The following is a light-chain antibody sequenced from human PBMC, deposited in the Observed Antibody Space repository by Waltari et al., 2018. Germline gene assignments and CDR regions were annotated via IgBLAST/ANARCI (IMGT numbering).Light chain of an antibody. Sequence: DIQMTQSPSSLSASVGDRVTITCRASQGISNSLAWYQQKPGRAPKLLLYAASRLETGVPSRFSGSGSGTDYTLTISSLQPEDFATYYCQQYYRVPPLTFGGGAKVEIK. CDR3: QQYYRVPPLT. CDR2: AAS. V-gene: IGKV1-NL1*01. J-gene: IGKJ4*01. CDR1: QGISNS.